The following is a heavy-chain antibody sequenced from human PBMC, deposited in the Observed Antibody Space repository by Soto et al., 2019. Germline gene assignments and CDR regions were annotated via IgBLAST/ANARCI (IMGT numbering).Heavy chain of an antibody. J-gene: IGHJ6*03. CDR3: ARGGVWSANYYMDV. CDR2: IIQGGAT. D-gene: IGHD1-1*01. Sequence: QVRLQQWGAGLLKPSETLSLTCAVDGGSLSGAYWSWLRQPPGKGLEWIGEIIQGGATNYNPSLNSRVTISEDTSNSQFSLKLTSVTAADTAVYYCARGGVWSANYYMDVWGQGTTVIVSS. CDR1: GGSLSGAY. V-gene: IGHV4-34*01.